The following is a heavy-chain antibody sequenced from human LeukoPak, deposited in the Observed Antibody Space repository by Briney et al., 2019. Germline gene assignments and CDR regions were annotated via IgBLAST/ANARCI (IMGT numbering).Heavy chain of an antibody. D-gene: IGHD3-10*01. CDR1: GFTFSSYS. J-gene: IGHJ4*02. CDR2: ISSSSSYI. V-gene: IGHV3-21*01. CDR3: ARARTDTGINFGELFYMDMGTPGYFDY. Sequence: GGSLRLSCAASGFTFSSYSMNWVRQAPGKGLEWASSISSSSSYIYYADSVKGRFTISRDNAKNSLYLQMNSLRAEDTAVYYCARARTDTGINFGELFYMDMGTPGYFDYWGQGTLVTVSS.